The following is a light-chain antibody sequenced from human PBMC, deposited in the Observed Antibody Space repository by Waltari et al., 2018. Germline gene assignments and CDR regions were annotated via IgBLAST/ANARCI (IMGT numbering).Light chain of an antibody. CDR2: DAS. V-gene: IGKV1-33*01. CDR3: QQYDNLPLT. J-gene: IGKJ4*01. CDR1: QDISNY. Sequence: EIQMTHSPSSLSASVGDRVTITCQASQDISNYLNLYQQKPGQDPKLLIYDASNLETGVPSRFSGSGSGTYVTFIISSLQSEDIATYYCQQYDNLPLTFGGGNKVEIK.